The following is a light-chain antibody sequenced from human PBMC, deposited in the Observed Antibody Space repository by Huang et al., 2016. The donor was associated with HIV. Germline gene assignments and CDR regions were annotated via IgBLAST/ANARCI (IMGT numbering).Light chain of an antibody. Sequence: EIVLTQSPATLSLSPGERATLSCRASQSVRSYLAWYQQKPGQAPKLLIYDASNRATGIPARFSGSGSGTDFTLTISSLQSEDFAVYYCQQRGAWPLTFGGGTKVEI. CDR2: DAS. J-gene: IGKJ4*01. CDR3: QQRGAWPLT. V-gene: IGKV3-11*01. CDR1: QSVRSY.